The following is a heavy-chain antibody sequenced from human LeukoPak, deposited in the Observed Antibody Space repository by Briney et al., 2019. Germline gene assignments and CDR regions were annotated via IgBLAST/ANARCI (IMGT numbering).Heavy chain of an antibody. CDR2: ISGSGGST. CDR1: GFTFSSYA. J-gene: IGHJ4*02. Sequence: PGGSLRLSCAASGFTFSSYAMSWVRQAPGKGLEWVPAISGSGGSTYYADSVKGRFTISRDNSKNTLYLQMNSLRAEDTAVYYCAKGYCSGGSCPLGYWGQGTLVTVSS. D-gene: IGHD2-15*01. CDR3: AKGYCSGGSCPLGY. V-gene: IGHV3-23*01.